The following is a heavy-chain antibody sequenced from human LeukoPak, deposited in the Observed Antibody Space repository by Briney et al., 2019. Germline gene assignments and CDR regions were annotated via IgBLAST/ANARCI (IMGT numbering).Heavy chain of an antibody. CDR1: GFTFSSYA. Sequence: PGGSLRLSCAASGFTFSSYAMRWVRQAPGKGLEWVSAISDGGGNTYYADSVKGRFTISRDNAKNSLYLQMNSLRVEDTAGYYCLREVRDFGSGYFGMDVWGQGTTVTVSS. CDR2: ISDGGGNT. V-gene: IGHV3-23*01. CDR3: LREVRDFGSGYFGMDV. D-gene: IGHD3-10*01. J-gene: IGHJ6*02.